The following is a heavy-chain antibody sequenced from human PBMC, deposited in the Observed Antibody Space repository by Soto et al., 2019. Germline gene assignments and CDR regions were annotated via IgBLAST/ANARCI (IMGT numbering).Heavy chain of an antibody. J-gene: IGHJ4*02. CDR1: RFTFSSYA. D-gene: IGHD5-12*01. CDR2: LRGSGGST. CDR3: AKVPGYSGYLYYFDY. V-gene: IGHV3-23*01. Sequence: QSGGSLRLSCAASRFTFSSYAMIWVRQAPVNGMQWVSALRGSGGSTYYADSVKGRFTISRDNPKNTLYLQMNSMRAEDTAVYYCAKVPGYSGYLYYFDYWGQGTLVTVSS.